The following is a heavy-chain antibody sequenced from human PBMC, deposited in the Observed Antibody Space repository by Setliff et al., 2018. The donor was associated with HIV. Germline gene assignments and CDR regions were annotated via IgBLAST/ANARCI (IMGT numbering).Heavy chain of an antibody. CDR2: VHPVDSDV. CDR1: GYIFTGYW. D-gene: IGHD3-22*01. CDR3: ARIGDTSGSNYYYYYMDV. Sequence: GESLKISCQGSGYIFTGYWVGWVRQMAGKGLEWMGMVHPVDSDVRYSPSFEGQVTISADKSTSTAYLQWTGLKASDTAMYYCARIGDTSGSNYYYYYMDVWGKGTTVTVSS. J-gene: IGHJ6*03. V-gene: IGHV5-51*01.